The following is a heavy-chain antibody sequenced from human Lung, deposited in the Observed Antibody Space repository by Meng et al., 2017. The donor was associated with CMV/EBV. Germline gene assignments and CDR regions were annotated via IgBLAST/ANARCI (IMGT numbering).Heavy chain of an antibody. D-gene: IGHD6-6*01. J-gene: IGHJ4*02. Sequence: QLRLQESGPGLVKPSETLSLTCTVSGGSISSSSYYWGWIRQPPGKGLEWIGSIYYSGSTYYNPSLKSRVTISVDTSKNQFSLKLSSVTAADTAVYYCARDQYSSSSPFDYWGQGTLVTVSS. CDR2: IYYSGST. V-gene: IGHV4-39*07. CDR3: ARDQYSSSSPFDY. CDR1: GGSISSSSYY.